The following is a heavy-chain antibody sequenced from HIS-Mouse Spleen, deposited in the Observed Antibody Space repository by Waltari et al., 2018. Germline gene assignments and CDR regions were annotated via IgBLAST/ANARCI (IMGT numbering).Heavy chain of an antibody. J-gene: IGHJ4*02. CDR3: ARVGAKIFWSGYFDY. CDR1: GYTFTGYY. CDR2: INPNSGGT. Sequence: QVQLVQSGAEVKKPGASVKVSCKASGYTFTGYYMHWVRQAPGQGLEWMGWINPNSGGTNYAQKFQGRVTMTRDTSISTAYMELSRLRSDDTAVYYCARVGAKIFWSGYFDYWGQGTLVTVSS. V-gene: IGHV1-2*02. D-gene: IGHD3-3*01.